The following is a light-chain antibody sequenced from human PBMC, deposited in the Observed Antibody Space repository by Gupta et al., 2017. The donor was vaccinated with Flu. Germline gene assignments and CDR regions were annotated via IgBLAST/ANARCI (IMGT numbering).Light chain of an antibody. V-gene: IGLV3-25*02. CDR2: IDT. J-gene: IGLJ3*02. Sequence: SHELTQPVSMSVSPGQTARITCSGDALPNQYTHWYQQKQDPAPVFVVYIDTERPSGIPERFSCSSSGTTVTLTLTVVQEEDEADDYCHSPASSTTYVVFGGGTKLTVL. CDR3: HSPASSTTYVV. CDR1: ALPNQY.